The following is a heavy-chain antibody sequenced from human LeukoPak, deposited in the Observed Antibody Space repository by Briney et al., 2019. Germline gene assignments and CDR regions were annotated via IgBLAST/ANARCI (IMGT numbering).Heavy chain of an antibody. Sequence: SETLSLTCTVSGGSISSYYWSWIRQPPGKGLEWIGYIYYSGSTNYNPSLKSRVTISVDTSKNQFSLKLSSVTAADTAVYYCARGGINSSVLYYYYYMDVWGKGTTVTVSS. CDR1: GGSISSYY. CDR2: IYYSGST. V-gene: IGHV4-59*01. CDR3: ARGGINSSVLYYYYYMDV. J-gene: IGHJ6*03. D-gene: IGHD6-25*01.